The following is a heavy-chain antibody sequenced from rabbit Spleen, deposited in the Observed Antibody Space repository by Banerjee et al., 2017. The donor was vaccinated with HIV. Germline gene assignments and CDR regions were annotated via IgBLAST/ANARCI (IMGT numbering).Heavy chain of an antibody. CDR2: ISAGSSGST. CDR3: ARDSGSGAYIDGVFNL. CDR1: GFSFSNNYV. Sequence: QEQLEESGGDLVKPGASLTLTCTASGFSFSNNYVMCWVRQAPGKGLEWSACISAGSSGSTYYASWAKGRFTISKSSSTTVTLQMTSLTVADTATYFCARDSGSGAYIDGVFNLWGPGTLVTVS. V-gene: IGHV1S45*01. D-gene: IGHD1-1*01. J-gene: IGHJ4*01.